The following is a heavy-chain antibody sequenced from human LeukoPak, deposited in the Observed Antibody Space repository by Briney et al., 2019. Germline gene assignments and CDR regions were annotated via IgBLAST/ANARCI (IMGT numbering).Heavy chain of an antibody. V-gene: IGHV3-66*02. CDR2: IYSGGST. CDR1: GFTVSSNY. CDR3: ARSPTKWELLFFDY. Sequence: QPGGSLRLSCAASGFTVSSNYMSWVRQAPGKGLEWVSVIYSGGSTYYADSVKGRFTISRDNSKNTLYLQMNSLRAEDTAVYYCARSPTKWELLFFDYWGQGTLVTVS. D-gene: IGHD1-26*01. J-gene: IGHJ4*02.